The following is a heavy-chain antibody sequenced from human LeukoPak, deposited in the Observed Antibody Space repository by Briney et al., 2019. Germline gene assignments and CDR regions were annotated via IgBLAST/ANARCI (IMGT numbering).Heavy chain of an antibody. CDR2: IIPIFGTA. CDR1: GGTFSSYA. Sequence: SVKVSCKASGGTFSSYAISWVRQAPGQGLEWMGGIIPIFGTANYAQKFQGRVTITADKSTSTAYMELSSLRSDDTAVYYCARSRSGGVPLYYFDYWGQGTLVTVSS. CDR3: ARSRSGGVPLYYFDY. J-gene: IGHJ4*02. D-gene: IGHD1-26*01. V-gene: IGHV1-69*06.